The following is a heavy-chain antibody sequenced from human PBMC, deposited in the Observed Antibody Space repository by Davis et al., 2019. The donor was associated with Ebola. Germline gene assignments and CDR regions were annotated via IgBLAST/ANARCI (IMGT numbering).Heavy chain of an antibody. D-gene: IGHD1-1*01. Sequence: GESLKISCAASGFTFSSYTLNWVRQAPRKGLEWVSTISDRSEHTHYADSVKGRFTISRDDSKNTVFLHMNSLRAEDTAIYYCTTRLRHHFDYWGQGTLVTVSS. V-gene: IGHV3-23*01. CDR1: GFTFSSYT. CDR2: ISDRSEHT. CDR3: TTRLRHHFDY. J-gene: IGHJ4*02.